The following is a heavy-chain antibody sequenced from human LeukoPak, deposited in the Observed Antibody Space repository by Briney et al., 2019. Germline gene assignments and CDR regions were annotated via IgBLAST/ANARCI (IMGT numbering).Heavy chain of an antibody. V-gene: IGHV3-43*01. Sequence: GGSLRLSCAASGFTFDRFTIHWVRQTPGKGLEWVSLINRRGHTFYADSVKGRFTISRDDSRNSVFLQMNSLRPEDTALYHCAKEVDCPSDCLFFHSWGEGTLVTVSS. CDR1: GFTFDRFT. D-gene: IGHD2-21*02. CDR3: AKEVDCPSDCLFFHS. J-gene: IGHJ4*02. CDR2: INRRGHT.